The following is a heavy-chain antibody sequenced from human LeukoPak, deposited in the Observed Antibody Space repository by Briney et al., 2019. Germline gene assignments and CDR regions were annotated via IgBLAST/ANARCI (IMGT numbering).Heavy chain of an antibody. D-gene: IGHD2-21*02. CDR1: GFSLSTSGVG. CDR3: ARNVVVTAISGDYFDY. J-gene: IGHJ4*02. Sequence: SGPTLVNPTQTLTLTCTFSGFSLSTSGVGVGWIRQPLGKALEWLALIYWDDDKRYSPSLKSRLTITKDTSKNQVVLTMTNMDPMDTATYYCARNVVVTAISGDYFDYWGQGTLVTVSS. V-gene: IGHV2-5*02. CDR2: IYWDDDK.